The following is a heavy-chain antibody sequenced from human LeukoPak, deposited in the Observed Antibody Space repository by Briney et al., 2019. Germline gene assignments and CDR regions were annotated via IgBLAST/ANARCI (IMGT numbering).Heavy chain of an antibody. V-gene: IGHV5-51*01. J-gene: IGHJ4*02. Sequence: GESLKISCKGSGYSFTSYWIGWVRQMPGKGLEWLGIIYPGDSDTRYSPSFQGQVTISADKSISTAYLQWSSLKASDTAMYYCARPSEQWLVRDQGPQGIDYWGQGTLVTVSS. CDR3: ARPSEQWLVRDQGPQGIDY. CDR1: GYSFTSYW. D-gene: IGHD6-19*01. CDR2: IYPGDSDT.